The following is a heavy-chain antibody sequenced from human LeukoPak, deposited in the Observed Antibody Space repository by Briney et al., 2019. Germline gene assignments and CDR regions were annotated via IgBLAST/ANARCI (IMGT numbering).Heavy chain of an antibody. J-gene: IGHJ4*02. Sequence: GGSLRLSCAASGFTYSGYSMNWVRQAPGKGLEWVSYITSSSSAIYYADSVKGRFTISRDNAKNSLYLQMNSLRAEDTAVYYCARVRGSYHFDYWGQGTLVTVSS. D-gene: IGHD1-26*01. CDR2: ITSSSSAI. CDR1: GFTYSGYS. V-gene: IGHV3-48*01. CDR3: ARVRGSYHFDY.